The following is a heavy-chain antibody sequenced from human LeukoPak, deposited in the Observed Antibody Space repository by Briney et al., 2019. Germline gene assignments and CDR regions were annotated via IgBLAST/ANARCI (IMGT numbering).Heavy chain of an antibody. V-gene: IGHV1-2*02. CDR3: ARVGGLLDDAFDI. D-gene: IGHD3-16*01. CDR1: GYTFSGYY. Sequence: ASVKVSCKASGYTFSGYYMHWVRQAPGQGLEWMGWINPHSGGTNYAQNFQGRVTMTRDTSISTAYMELSRLRSDDTAVYYCARVGGLLDDAFDIWGQGTMVTVSS. J-gene: IGHJ3*02. CDR2: INPHSGGT.